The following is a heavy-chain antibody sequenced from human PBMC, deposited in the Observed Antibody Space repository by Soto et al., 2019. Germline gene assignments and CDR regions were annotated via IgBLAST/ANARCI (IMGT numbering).Heavy chain of an antibody. J-gene: IGHJ4*02. Sequence: SVPLSVTSTVAYGSIISGRYYCIFIRQHSGEGLEWIGYIDYSGNVYYNPSLKSRLTISVDTSKNQLSLKVNSVNAADTAVYYCARVQVAGLRGDAGYFEAWGQRALVTVHS. D-gene: IGHD6-19*01. V-gene: IGHV4-31*03. CDR2: IDYSGNV. CDR3: ARVQVAGLRGDAGYFEA. CDR1: YGSIISGRYY.